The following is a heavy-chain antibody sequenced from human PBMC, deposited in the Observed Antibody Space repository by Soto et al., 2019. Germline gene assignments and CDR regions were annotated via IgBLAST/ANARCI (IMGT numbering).Heavy chain of an antibody. J-gene: IGHJ4*02. D-gene: IGHD1-26*01. CDR1: GFTFSSYG. Sequence: PGGSLRLSCAASGFTFSSYGMHWVRQAPGKGLEWVAVIWYDGSNKYYADSVKGRFTISRDNSKNTLYLQMNSLRAEDTAVYYCARDSVSGSYCFDYWGQGTLVTVSS. V-gene: IGHV3-33*01. CDR2: IWYDGSNK. CDR3: ARDSVSGSYCFDY.